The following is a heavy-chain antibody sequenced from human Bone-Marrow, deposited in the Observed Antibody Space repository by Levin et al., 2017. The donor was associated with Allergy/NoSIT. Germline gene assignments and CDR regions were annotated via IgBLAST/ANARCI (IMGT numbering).Heavy chain of an antibody. V-gene: IGHV3-23*01. CDR1: GFTFSSYA. CDR3: AKGGLNFQH. CDR2: ISGSGGST. D-gene: IGHD2-15*01. J-gene: IGHJ1*01. Sequence: GGSLRLSCAASGFTFSSYAMNWVRQAPGKGLEWVSTISGSGGSTYYADSVKGRLTISRDNSKNTLYLQMSSLRAEDTAVYYCAKGGLNFQHWGQGTQVTVSA.